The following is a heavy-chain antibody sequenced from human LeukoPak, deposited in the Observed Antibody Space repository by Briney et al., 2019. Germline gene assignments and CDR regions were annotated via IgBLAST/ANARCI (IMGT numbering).Heavy chain of an antibody. CDR3: ARGVGKHDTIDY. CDR2: MNPNSGST. J-gene: IGHJ4*02. CDR1: GYTFTSYD. Sequence: ASVKVSCKASGYTFTSYDINWVRQATGQGLEWMGWMNPNSGSTGYAQKFQGRVTMTRNTSISTAYMELSSLRSEDTAVYYCARGVGKHDTIDYWGQGTLVTVSS. D-gene: IGHD3-9*01. V-gene: IGHV1-8*01.